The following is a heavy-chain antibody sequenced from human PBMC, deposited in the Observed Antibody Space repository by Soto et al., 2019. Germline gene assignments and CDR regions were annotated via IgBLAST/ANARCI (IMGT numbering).Heavy chain of an antibody. CDR2: IPNNGSP. J-gene: IGHJ4*02. CDR1: GGSVRTGSYH. D-gene: IGHD7-27*01. Sequence: QVQLQESGPGRVKPSETLSLTCSVSGGSVRTGSYHWSWIRQPPGKGLEWLGFIPNNGSPDYYPSIKSRVVVSIDRSKNQFSLKVNSVTAADTAVYFCARIGWGGDSWGQGTLVTVSS. V-gene: IGHV4-61*01. CDR3: ARIGWGGDS.